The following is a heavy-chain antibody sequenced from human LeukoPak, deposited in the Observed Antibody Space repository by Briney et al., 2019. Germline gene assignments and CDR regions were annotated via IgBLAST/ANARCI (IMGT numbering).Heavy chain of an antibody. CDR2: IYYSGST. J-gene: IGHJ4*02. D-gene: IGHD3-22*01. CDR1: GGSISSYY. CDR3: ARDLDSIFDY. V-gene: IGHV4-59*01. Sequence: PSETLSLTCTVSGGSISSYYWSWIRQPPGKGLEWIGYIYYSGSTNYNHSLQSRVTISEDTSTNQVSLKQNTVTAADTAVYYCARDLDSIFDYWGQGTLVTVSS.